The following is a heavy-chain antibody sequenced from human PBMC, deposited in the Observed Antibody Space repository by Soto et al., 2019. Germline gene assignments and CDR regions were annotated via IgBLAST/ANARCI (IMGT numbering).Heavy chain of an antibody. CDR1: GGSISSGDYS. V-gene: IGHV4-30-4*01. Sequence: PSETLSLTCTVSGGSISSGDYSWSWVRQSPGKGLEWIGHIYNSGITYYNPSLKSRVTISVDTSRNQFSLKLSSVTAADTAVYYCAKATKEYYYGMDVWGQGTTVTVSS. CDR2: IYNSGIT. J-gene: IGHJ6*02. CDR3: AKATKEYYYGMDV. D-gene: IGHD5-12*01.